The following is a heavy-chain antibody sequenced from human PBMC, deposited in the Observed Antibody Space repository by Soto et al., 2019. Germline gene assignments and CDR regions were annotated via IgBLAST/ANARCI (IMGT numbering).Heavy chain of an antibody. CDR3: ARLGARGYNYGYPYFDS. CDR2: VSYSGRT. CDR1: GGSISSGSYY. D-gene: IGHD5-18*01. Sequence: PSETLSLTCTVSGGSISSGSYYWGWIRQPPGKGLEWIGSVSYSGRTHYNPSLKGRVTISVDTSKNQFSLKLSSVTAADTAVYYCARLGARGYNYGYPYFDSWGQGTLVTVSS. V-gene: IGHV4-39*01. J-gene: IGHJ4*02.